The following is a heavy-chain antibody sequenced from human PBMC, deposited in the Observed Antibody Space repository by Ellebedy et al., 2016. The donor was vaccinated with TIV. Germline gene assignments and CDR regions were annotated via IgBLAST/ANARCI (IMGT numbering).Heavy chain of an antibody. D-gene: IGHD2-2*01. CDR1: GFTFSSYW. V-gene: IGHV3-7*01. CDR2: IKQDGSEK. Sequence: GGSLRLXXAASGFTFSSYWMSWVRQAPGKGLERVANIKQDGSEKYYVDSVKGRFTISRDNAKNSLYLQMNSLRAEDTAVYYCARLSSSTHYYYYGMDVWGQGTTVTVSS. CDR3: ARLSSSTHYYYYGMDV. J-gene: IGHJ6*02.